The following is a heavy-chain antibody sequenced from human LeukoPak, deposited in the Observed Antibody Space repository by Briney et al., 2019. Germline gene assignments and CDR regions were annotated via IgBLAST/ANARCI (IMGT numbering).Heavy chain of an antibody. Sequence: GGSLPLSCADCGFTFSSELMNWLGQAPGKGLECVAIIKQDGSEQYYVDSVKGRFTISRDNAKNSLYLQMSSLRAEDTAVYYCTCGVTRTIHYWGQGTLVTVSS. V-gene: IGHV3-7*05. D-gene: IGHD2-21*02. CDR1: GFTFSSEL. J-gene: IGHJ4*02. CDR2: IKQDGSEQ. CDR3: TCGVTRTIHY.